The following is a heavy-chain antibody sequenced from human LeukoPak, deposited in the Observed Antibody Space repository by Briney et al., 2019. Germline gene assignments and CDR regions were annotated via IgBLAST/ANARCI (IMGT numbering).Heavy chain of an antibody. J-gene: IGHJ3*02. CDR2: IIPIFGTA. CDR1: GGTFSSYA. Sequence: GASVKVSCKASGGTFSSYAISWVRQAPGQGLEWMGGIIPIFGTANYAQKFQGRVTITADESTSTAYMELSSLRSEDTAVYYCASRGGYDPYDAFDIWGQGTMVTVSS. CDR3: ASRGGYDPYDAFDI. D-gene: IGHD5-12*01. V-gene: IGHV1-69*13.